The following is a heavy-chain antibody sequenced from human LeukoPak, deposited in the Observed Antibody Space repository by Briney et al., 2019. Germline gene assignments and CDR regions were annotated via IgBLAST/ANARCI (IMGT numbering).Heavy chain of an antibody. CDR3: ARDRTLLDY. J-gene: IGHJ4*02. Sequence: GGSLRLSCAASGFTLSSYTMNWVRQAPGKGLEWVSSISSSSYYIYYADSLKGRFTISRDNAKNSLYLQMNSLRAEDTAVYFCARDRTLLDYWGQGTLVTVSS. CDR2: ISSSSYYI. CDR1: GFTLSSYT. D-gene: IGHD2/OR15-2a*01. V-gene: IGHV3-21*01.